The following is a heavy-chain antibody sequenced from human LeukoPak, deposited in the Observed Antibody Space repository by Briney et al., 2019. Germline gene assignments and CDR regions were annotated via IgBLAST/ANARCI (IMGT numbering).Heavy chain of an antibody. V-gene: IGHV1-2*02. CDR3: ARDDGSGRYSFAY. CDR1: GYTFTGYY. J-gene: IGHJ4*02. D-gene: IGHD6-19*01. CDR2: INPNSGGT. Sequence: ASVKVSCKASGYTFTGYYMNWVRQAPGQGLEWMGWINPNSGGTNHAQKFQGRGTMTRNTSISTAYMELSRLRSDDTAVYYCARDDGSGRYSFAYWGQGTLVTVSS.